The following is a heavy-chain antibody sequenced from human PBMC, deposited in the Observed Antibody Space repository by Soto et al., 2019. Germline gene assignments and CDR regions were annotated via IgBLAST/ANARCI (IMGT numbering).Heavy chain of an antibody. D-gene: IGHD2-2*01. CDR1: GGSISSSS. CDR2: IYNNGRT. V-gene: IGHV4-59*01. J-gene: IGHJ4*02. Sequence: SETLSLPCTVSGGSISSSSWSWIRQPPGRGLEWIGYIYNNGRTDYNPSLKSRVTISVDTSKNHFSLKLSSVTPADTAVYYCARARFCTSTSCYHYFDFWGQGTLVTVSS. CDR3: ARARFCTSTSCYHYFDF.